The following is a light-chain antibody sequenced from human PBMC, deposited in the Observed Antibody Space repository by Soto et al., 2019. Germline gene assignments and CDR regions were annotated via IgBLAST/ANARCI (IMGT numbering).Light chain of an antibody. V-gene: IGKV1-5*01. CDR2: DSS. Sequence: DIQMTQSPSTLSASVGDRVTITCRASQSISTWLAWYQQKPGRAPKLLIYDSSSLESGVPSRFSGSGSGTDFTLTISSLQPEDFATYYCQQYNSYPITFGQGTRLEIK. J-gene: IGKJ5*01. CDR3: QQYNSYPIT. CDR1: QSISTW.